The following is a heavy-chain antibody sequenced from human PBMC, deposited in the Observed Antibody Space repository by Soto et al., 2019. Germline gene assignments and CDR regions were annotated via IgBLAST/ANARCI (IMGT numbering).Heavy chain of an antibody. J-gene: IGHJ4*02. CDR2: TYYRSKWYN. Sequence: SQTLSLTCAISGDSVSSNSAALNWIRHSPSRGLEWLGRTYYRSKWYNDYAVSMRSRITINPDPTKSQLSLHLNSATSEDTAVYYCATWRFEYWVKATLVNVDS. V-gene: IGHV6-1*01. CDR1: GDSVSSNSAA. CDR3: ATWRFEY.